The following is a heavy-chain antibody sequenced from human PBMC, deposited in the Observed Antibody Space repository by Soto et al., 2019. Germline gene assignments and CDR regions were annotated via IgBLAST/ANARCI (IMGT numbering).Heavy chain of an antibody. Sequence: PGESLKISCKGFGYNFKTYWIAWVRQMPGQGLEWMGIIYPGDSDTTYSASFQGQVTISVDKTISTAYLQLRSLKASDTAMYYCARQQLYTATINNDAFGIWGQGTMVTVSS. CDR1: GYNFKTYW. V-gene: IGHV5-51*01. CDR3: ARQQLYTATINNDAFGI. CDR2: IYPGDSDT. J-gene: IGHJ3*02. D-gene: IGHD6-25*01.